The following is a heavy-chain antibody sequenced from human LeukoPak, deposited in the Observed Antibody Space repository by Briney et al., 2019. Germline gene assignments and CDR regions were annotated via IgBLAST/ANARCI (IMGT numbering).Heavy chain of an antibody. Sequence: PGGSLRLSCAASGFTFDDYAMHWVRQAPGKGLEWVSGTSWNSGSIGYADSVKGRFTISRDNAKNSLYLQMNSLRAEDTALYYCAKDIRLVEEYYFDYWGQGTLVTVSS. CDR3: AKDIRLVEEYYFDY. CDR2: TSWNSGSI. V-gene: IGHV3-9*01. J-gene: IGHJ4*02. CDR1: GFTFDDYA. D-gene: IGHD6-19*01.